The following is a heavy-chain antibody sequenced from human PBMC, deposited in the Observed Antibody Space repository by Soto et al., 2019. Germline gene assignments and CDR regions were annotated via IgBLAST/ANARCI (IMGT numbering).Heavy chain of an antibody. CDR3: ALSRYSSSSHSFDY. Sequence: QITLKESGPTLVKPTQTLTLTCTFSGFSLSTSGVGVGWIRQPPGKALEWLALIYWDDDKRYSPSLKSRLTITKDPSKNQVVLTMTNMDPVDTATYYCALSRYSSSSHSFDYWGQGTLVTVSS. V-gene: IGHV2-5*02. D-gene: IGHD6-6*01. CDR1: GFSLSTSGVG. J-gene: IGHJ4*02. CDR2: IYWDDDK.